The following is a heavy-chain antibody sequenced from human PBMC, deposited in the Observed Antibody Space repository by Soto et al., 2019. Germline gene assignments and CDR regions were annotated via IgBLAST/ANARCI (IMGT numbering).Heavy chain of an antibody. J-gene: IGHJ4*02. CDR3: ARDTQDDFWSGYYRDY. D-gene: IGHD3-3*01. V-gene: IGHV3-48*02. Sequence: EVQLVESGGGLVQPGGSLRLSCAASGFTFSSYSMNWVRQAPGKGLEWVSYISSSSSTIYYADSVKGRFTISRDNAKXXLYLQMNSLRDEDTAVYYCARDTQDDFWSGYYRDYWGQGTLVTVSS. CDR2: ISSSSSTI. CDR1: GFTFSSYS.